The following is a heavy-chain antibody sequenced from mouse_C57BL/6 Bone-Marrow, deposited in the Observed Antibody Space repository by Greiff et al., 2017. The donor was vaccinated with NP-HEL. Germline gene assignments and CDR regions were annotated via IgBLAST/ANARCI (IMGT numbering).Heavy chain of an antibody. V-gene: IGHV5-9-1*02. J-gene: IGHJ1*01. Sequence: EVHLVESGEGLVKPGGSLKLSCAASGFTFSSYAMSWVRQIPEKRLEWVAYISSGGDYIYYAVTVKGRFTICRDDARNTLYLQMSSLKSEDTAMYYCTRAIIYYCGSSYWYFDVWGAGTTVTVSS. D-gene: IGHD1-1*01. CDR1: GFTFSSYA. CDR3: TRAIIYYCGSSYWYFDV. CDR2: ISSGGDYI.